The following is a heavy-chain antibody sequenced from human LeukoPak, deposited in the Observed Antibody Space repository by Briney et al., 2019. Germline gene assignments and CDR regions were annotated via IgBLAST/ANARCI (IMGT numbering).Heavy chain of an antibody. CDR2: ISSGSATI. CDR1: GFTFSDYN. J-gene: IGHJ4*02. D-gene: IGHD3-3*01. CDR3: ARESVGYYRY. Sequence: PGGSLRLSCAASGFTFSDYNMNWVRQAPGKGLEWVSYISSGSATIYYADSVKGRFTISRDNSKNTLYLQMNSLRAEDTAVYYCARESVGYYRYWGQGTLVTVSS. V-gene: IGHV3-48*01.